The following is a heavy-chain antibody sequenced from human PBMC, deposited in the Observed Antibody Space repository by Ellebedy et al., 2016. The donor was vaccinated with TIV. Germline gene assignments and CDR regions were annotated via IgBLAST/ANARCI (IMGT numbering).Heavy chain of an antibody. Sequence: AASVKVSCKASGYTFTSYVMHWVRQAPGQRLEWMGWINAGNGNTKYSQKFQGRVTITRDTSATTAYMELSSLRSEDTAVYHCARERDVLLWFGEPKYCFDYWGQGTLVTVSS. CDR3: ARERDVLLWFGEPKYCFDY. D-gene: IGHD3-10*01. CDR1: GYTFTSYV. V-gene: IGHV1-3*01. J-gene: IGHJ4*02. CDR2: INAGNGNT.